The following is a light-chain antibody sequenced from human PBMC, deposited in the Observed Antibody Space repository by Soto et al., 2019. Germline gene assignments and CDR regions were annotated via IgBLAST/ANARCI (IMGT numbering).Light chain of an antibody. CDR1: QGIRKD. CDR3: QQHNSYPYT. V-gene: IGKV1-17*01. CDR2: AAS. Sequence: DIPMTQSPSSLSASVGDRVTITCRASQGIRKDLGWYQEKPGKAPKRLIYAASSLQSGGPSRFSGSGSGTEFTLANSSLQPEDLATYECQQHNSYPYTFGQGTKLEIK. J-gene: IGKJ2*01.